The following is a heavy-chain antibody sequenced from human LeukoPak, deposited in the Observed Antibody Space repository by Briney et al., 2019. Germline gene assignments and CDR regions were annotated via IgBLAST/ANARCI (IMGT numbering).Heavy chain of an antibody. CDR3: ASDGWELTPTYYFDY. CDR2: ISGSGGST. CDR1: GFTFSSYA. J-gene: IGHJ4*02. D-gene: IGHD1-26*01. V-gene: IGHV3-23*01. Sequence: AGGSLRLSCAASGFTFSSYAMSWVRQAPGKGLEWVSAISGSGGSTYYADSVKGRFTISGDNSKNTLYLQMNSLRAEDTAVYYCASDGWELTPTYYFDYWGQGTLVTVSS.